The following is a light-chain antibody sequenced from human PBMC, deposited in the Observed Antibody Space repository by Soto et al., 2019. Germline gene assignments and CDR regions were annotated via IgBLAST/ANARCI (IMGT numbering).Light chain of an antibody. J-gene: IGLJ2*01. V-gene: IGLV2-14*01. CDR3: SSYTSSSTVI. Sequence: QSVLTQPASVSGSPGQSITISCTGTSSDVGGYNYVSWYQQDPGKAPKLMIYEVTNRPSGVSNRFSGSKSGNTASLTISDLRADDEADYYCSSYTSSSTVIFGGGTKLTVL. CDR1: SSDVGGYNY. CDR2: EVT.